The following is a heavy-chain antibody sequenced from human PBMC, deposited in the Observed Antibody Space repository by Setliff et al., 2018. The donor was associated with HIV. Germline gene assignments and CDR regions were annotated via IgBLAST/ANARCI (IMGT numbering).Heavy chain of an antibody. V-gene: IGHV4-4*07. D-gene: IGHD2-2*01. CDR1: GGSISSYY. CDR2: IYSSGST. CDR3: AREVRVVLPAAASGNYYYYYMDV. Sequence: PSETLSITCTVSGGSISSYYGSWIRQSAGKGLEWIGRIYSSGSTNYNPSLKSRVTMSVDTSKNQFSLRLSSVTAADTAVYYCAREVRVVLPAAASGNYYYYYMDVWGKGTTVTVSS. J-gene: IGHJ6*03.